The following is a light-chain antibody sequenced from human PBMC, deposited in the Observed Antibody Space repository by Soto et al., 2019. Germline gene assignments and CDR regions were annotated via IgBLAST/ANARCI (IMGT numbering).Light chain of an antibody. CDR3: QQYGSSPLFT. CDR2: GAS. Sequence: EIVLTQSPGTLSLSPGERATLSCRASQSVSSSYLAWYQQKPGQAPRLLIYGASSRATGIPDRFSGSGSGTSFTLTSSRLEPEDCAVYYCQQYGSSPLFTFGPGTKVDIK. V-gene: IGKV3-20*01. CDR1: QSVSSSY. J-gene: IGKJ3*01.